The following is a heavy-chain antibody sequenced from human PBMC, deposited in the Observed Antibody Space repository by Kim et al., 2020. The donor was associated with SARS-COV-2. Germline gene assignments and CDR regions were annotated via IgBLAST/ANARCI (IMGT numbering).Heavy chain of an antibody. CDR1: GGSISSSSYY. J-gene: IGHJ6*02. V-gene: IGHV4-39*01. CDR3: ARTSIAVAGANYYYGMDV. CDR2: IYYSGST. Sequence: SETLSLTCTVSGGSISSSSYYWGWIRQPPGKGLEWIGSIYYSGSTYYNPSLKSRVTISVDTSKNQFSLKLSSVTAADTAVYYCARTSIAVAGANYYYGMDVWGQGTTVTVSS. D-gene: IGHD6-19*01.